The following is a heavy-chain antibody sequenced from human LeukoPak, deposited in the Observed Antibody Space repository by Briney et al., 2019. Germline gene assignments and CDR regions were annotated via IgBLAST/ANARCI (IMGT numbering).Heavy chain of an antibody. J-gene: IGHJ6*04. V-gene: IGHV1-69*13. Sequence: SVRVSCKASGGTFSSYAISWVRQAPGQGLEWMGGIIPIFGTANYAQKFQGRVMITADESTSTAYMELSSLRSEDTAVYYCARRVRGGYSYGDYYYGMDVWGKGTTVTVSS. D-gene: IGHD5-18*01. CDR1: GGTFSSYA. CDR2: IIPIFGTA. CDR3: ARRVRGGYSYGDYYYGMDV.